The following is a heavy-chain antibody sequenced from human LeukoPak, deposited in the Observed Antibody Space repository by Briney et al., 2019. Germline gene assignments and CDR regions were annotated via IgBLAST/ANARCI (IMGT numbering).Heavy chain of an antibody. CDR1: GGSISSGGYS. CDR3: ARGKAAAGRRYYYYGMDV. Sequence: SQTLSLTCTVSGGSISSGGYSWSWIRQHPGKGLEWIGYIYYSGSTYYNPSLKSRVTISVDTSKNQFSLKLSSVTAADTAVYYCARGKAAAGRRYYYYGMDVWGQGTTVTVSS. D-gene: IGHD6-13*01. CDR2: IYYSGST. V-gene: IGHV4-31*03. J-gene: IGHJ6*02.